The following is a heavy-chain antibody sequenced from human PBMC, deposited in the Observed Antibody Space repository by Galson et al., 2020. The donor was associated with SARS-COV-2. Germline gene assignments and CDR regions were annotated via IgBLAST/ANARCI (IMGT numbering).Heavy chain of an antibody. J-gene: IGHJ4*02. CDR2: ISAYNGNT. CDR1: GYTFTTYG. D-gene: IGHD3-3*01. CDR3: ARACYDFWSGEFDY. Sequence: ASVKVSCKASGYTFTTYGISWVRQAPGQGLEWMGWISAYNGNTNYAQKLQGRVTMTTDTSTSTAYMELRSLRSDDTAVYYCARACYDFWSGEFDYWGQGTLVTVSS. V-gene: IGHV1-18*04.